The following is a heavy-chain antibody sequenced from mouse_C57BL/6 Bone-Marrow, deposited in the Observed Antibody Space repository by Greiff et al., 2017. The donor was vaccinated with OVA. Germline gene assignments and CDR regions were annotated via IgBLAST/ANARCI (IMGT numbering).Heavy chain of an antibody. CDR3: ARDYYGSSPDY. CDR2: IFPRSGNT. D-gene: IGHD1-1*01. V-gene: IGHV1-81*01. Sequence: VQLQQSGAELARPGASVKLSCKASGYTFTSYGISWVKQRTGQGLEWIGEIFPRSGNTYYNEKFKGKATLTADKSSSTAYMELRSLTSEDSAVNFCARDYYGSSPDYWGQGTTLTVSS. CDR1: GYTFTSYG. J-gene: IGHJ2*01.